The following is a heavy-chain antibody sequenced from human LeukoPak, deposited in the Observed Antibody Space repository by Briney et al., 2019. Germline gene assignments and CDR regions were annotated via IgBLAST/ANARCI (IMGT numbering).Heavy chain of an antibody. CDR3: ARGIDGSGTPWGY. Sequence: ASVKVSCKASGYTFTAYYLNWVRQAPGQGLEWLGWISAYNGNTNYAQKLQGRVTMTTDTSTSTAYMELRSLRSDGTAVYYCARGIDGSGTPWGYWGQGTLVTVSS. V-gene: IGHV1-18*01. CDR1: GYTFTAYY. J-gene: IGHJ4*02. CDR2: ISAYNGNT. D-gene: IGHD3-10*01.